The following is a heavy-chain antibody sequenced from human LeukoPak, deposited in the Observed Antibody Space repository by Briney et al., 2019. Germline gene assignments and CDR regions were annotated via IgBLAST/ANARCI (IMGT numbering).Heavy chain of an antibody. J-gene: IGHJ4*02. CDR2: MNPNSGNT. CDR3: ARGWFGQLLQDY. V-gene: IGHV1-8*01. Sequence: ASVKLSCKASGYTFTSYDINWVRQATGQGPEWMGWMNPNSGNTGYAQQFQGRVTMTRTASTSTAYMELSSLRSDDTAVYYCARGWFGQLLQDYWGQGTLVTVSS. D-gene: IGHD3-10*01. CDR1: GYTFTSYD.